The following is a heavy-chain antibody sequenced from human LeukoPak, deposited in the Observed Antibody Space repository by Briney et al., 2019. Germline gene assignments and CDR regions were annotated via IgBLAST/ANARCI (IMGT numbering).Heavy chain of an antibody. CDR3: ARVTVEYDILTGYYPDYFDY. CDR2: ISAYNGNT. V-gene: IGHV1-18*01. J-gene: IGHJ4*02. CDR1: GYTFTSYG. D-gene: IGHD3-9*01. Sequence: AASVNVSCKASGYTFTSYGISWVRQAPGQGLEWMGWISAYNGNTNYAQKLQGRVTMTTDTSTSTAYMELRSLRSDDTAVYYCARVTVEYDILTGYYPDYFDYWGQGTLVTVSS.